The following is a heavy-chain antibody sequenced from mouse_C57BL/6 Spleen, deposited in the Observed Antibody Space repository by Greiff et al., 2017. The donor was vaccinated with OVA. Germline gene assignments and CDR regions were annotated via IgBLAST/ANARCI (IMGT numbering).Heavy chain of an antibody. J-gene: IGHJ4*01. Sequence: VQLQQPGAELVKPGASVKKSCKASGYTFTSYWITWVKQRPGQGLEWIGDIYPGSGSTNYNEKFKSKATLTVDTSSSTAYMQLSSLTSEDSAVYYCASYGNYYAMDYWGQGTSVTVSS. V-gene: IGHV1-55*01. CDR2: IYPGSGST. CDR1: GYTFTSYW. CDR3: ASYGNYYAMDY. D-gene: IGHD2-1*01.